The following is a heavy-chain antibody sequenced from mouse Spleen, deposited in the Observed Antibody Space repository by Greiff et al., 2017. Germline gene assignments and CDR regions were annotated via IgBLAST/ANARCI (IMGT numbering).Heavy chain of an antibody. Sequence: EVKLVESGPELVKPGASVKMSCKASGYTFTSYVMHWVKQKPGQGLEWIGYINPYNDGTKYNEKFKGKATLTSDKSSSTAYMELSSLTSEDSAVYYCARGGHYYGDYWGQGTTLTVSS. D-gene: IGHD1-2*01. J-gene: IGHJ2*01. V-gene: IGHV1-14*01. CDR2: INPYNDGT. CDR1: GYTFTSYV. CDR3: ARGGHYYGDY.